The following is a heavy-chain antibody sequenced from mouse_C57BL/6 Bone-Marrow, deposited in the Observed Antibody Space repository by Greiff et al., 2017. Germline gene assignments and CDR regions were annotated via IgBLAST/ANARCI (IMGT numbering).Heavy chain of an antibody. V-gene: IGHV15-2*01. D-gene: IGHD1-1*01. Sequence: QVQLKQSGSELRSPGSSVKLSCKDFDSEVFPIAYMSWVRQKPGHGFEWIGGILPSIGRTIYGEKFEDKATLDADTLSNTSYLELNSLSSEDSAIYYCASELYYYGSSYWYFDVWGTSTTVTVSS. CDR3: ASELYYYGSSYWYFDV. CDR1: DSEVFPIAY. J-gene: IGHJ1*03. CDR2: ILPSIGRT.